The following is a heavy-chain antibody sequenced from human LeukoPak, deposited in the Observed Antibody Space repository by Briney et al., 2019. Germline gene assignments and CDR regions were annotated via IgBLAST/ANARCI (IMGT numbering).Heavy chain of an antibody. CDR3: ARDPELWLRSSDY. V-gene: IGHV1-69*06. J-gene: IGHJ4*02. Sequence: ASVTVSCKASGGTFSSYAISWVRQAPGQGLEWMGGIIPIFGTANYAQKFQGRVTITADKSTSTAYMELSSLRSEDTAVYYCARDPELWLRSSDYWGQGTLVTVSS. CDR2: IIPIFGTA. CDR1: GGTFSSYA. D-gene: IGHD5-12*01.